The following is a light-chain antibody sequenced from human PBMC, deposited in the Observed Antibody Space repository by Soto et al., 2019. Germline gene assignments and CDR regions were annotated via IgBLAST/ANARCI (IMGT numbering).Light chain of an antibody. J-gene: IGKJ1*01. CDR2: GAS. V-gene: IGKV3-15*01. Sequence: EIVMPQSPATLSVSPGERASLPCRASQSVSSDLAGYQQKPGQAPRLLIYGASTRATGIPARFSGSGSGTEFTLTISSLQSEDFAVYYCQQYNNWPWTFGQGTKVDI. CDR3: QQYNNWPWT. CDR1: QSVSSD.